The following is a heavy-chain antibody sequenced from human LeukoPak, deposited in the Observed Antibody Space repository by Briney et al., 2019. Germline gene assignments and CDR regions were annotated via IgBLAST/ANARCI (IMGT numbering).Heavy chain of an antibody. V-gene: IGHV3-74*01. CDR1: GFTFSNYW. Sequence: GGSLRLSCAASGFTFSNYWMHWVRQAPGKGLVWVSRIKTDGSSTTYADSVKGRFTISRDNAKNTLYLQMDSLRAEDTAVYYCARVMYDFSTFTLSYWGQGTLVTVSS. J-gene: IGHJ4*02. D-gene: IGHD3/OR15-3a*01. CDR2: IKTDGSST. CDR3: ARVMYDFSTFTLSY.